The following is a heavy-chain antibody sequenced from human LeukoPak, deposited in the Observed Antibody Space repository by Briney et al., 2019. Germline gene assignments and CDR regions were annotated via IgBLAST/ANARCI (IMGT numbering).Heavy chain of an antibody. CDR1: GFTFSSFA. V-gene: IGHV3-23*01. CDR2: ISGGSDST. J-gene: IGHJ4*02. D-gene: IGHD3-16*01. CDR3: ARAAMITFGGVTDY. Sequence: GGSLRLSCAASGFTFSSFAMSWVRQAPGKGLECVSAISGGSDSTYYADSVKGRFTVSRDNAKNSLFLQMNSLRDEDTAVYYCARAAMITFGGVTDYWGQGTLVTVSS.